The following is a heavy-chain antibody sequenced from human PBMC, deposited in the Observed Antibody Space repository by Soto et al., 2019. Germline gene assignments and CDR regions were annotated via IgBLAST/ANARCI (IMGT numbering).Heavy chain of an antibody. Sequence: ASVKVSCKASGYTFTSYGISWVRQAPGQGLEWMGWISAYNGNTNYAQKLQGRVTMTTDTSTSTAYMELRSLRSDDTAVYYCARDFGTYYDFWSGYSRFDYWGQGTLVTVSS. CDR3: ARDFGTYYDFWSGYSRFDY. CDR1: GYTFTSYG. J-gene: IGHJ4*02. V-gene: IGHV1-18*01. D-gene: IGHD3-3*01. CDR2: ISAYNGNT.